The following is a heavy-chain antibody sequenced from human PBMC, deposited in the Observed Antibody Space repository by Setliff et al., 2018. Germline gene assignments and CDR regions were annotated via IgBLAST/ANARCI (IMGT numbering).Heavy chain of an antibody. J-gene: IGHJ5*02. Sequence: SETLSLTCTVSGDSVSSDRLHWSWIRQPAGKELEWIGRINTSGTTRYNPSLRSRATLSVDESMNRFSLNLNSVTAADTAVYYCAGGLPGDYDFNCFDTWGQGALVTVSS. CDR2: INTSGTT. D-gene: IGHD3-3*01. V-gene: IGHV4-61*02. CDR1: GDSVSSDRLH. CDR3: AGGLPGDYDFNCFDT.